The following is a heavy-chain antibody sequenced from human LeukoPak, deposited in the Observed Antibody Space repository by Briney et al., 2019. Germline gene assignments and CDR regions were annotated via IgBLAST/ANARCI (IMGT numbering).Heavy chain of an antibody. D-gene: IGHD3-9*01. V-gene: IGHV4-34*01. CDR2: MSHTGAT. CDR3: ARGLHYNILTGGMDV. CDR1: GGSFSGYY. Sequence: KPSETLSLTCAVFGGSFSGYYWSWIRQSPEKGLEWIGEMSHTGATNYNPPLKSRVTVSVDTSKKQFSLNLRSVTAADTAVYYCARGLHYNILTGGMDVWGQGTTVIVSS. J-gene: IGHJ6*02.